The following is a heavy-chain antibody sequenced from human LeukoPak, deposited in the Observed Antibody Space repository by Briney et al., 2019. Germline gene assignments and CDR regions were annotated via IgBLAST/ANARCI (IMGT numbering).Heavy chain of an antibody. Sequence: SETPSLTCTVSGGSISSSSYYWGWIRQPPGKGLEWIGSIYYTGSTYYNPSLKSRITILLDTSKNQISLKLSSVTAADTAVYYCSRGSYDILTGYSTLGEFWGQGTLVTVSS. CDR2: IYYTGST. CDR3: SRGSYDILTGYSTLGEF. V-gene: IGHV4-39*01. CDR1: GGSISSSSYY. D-gene: IGHD3-9*01. J-gene: IGHJ4*02.